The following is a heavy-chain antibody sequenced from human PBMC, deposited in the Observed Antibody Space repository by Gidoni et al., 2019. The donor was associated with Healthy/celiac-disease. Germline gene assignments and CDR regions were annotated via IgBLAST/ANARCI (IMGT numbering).Heavy chain of an antibody. CDR3: AREGGSSSCFDY. CDR1: GGSISSYY. D-gene: IGHD6-13*01. CDR2: IYYSGST. J-gene: IGHJ4*02. V-gene: IGHV4-59*01. Sequence: QVQLQESGPGLVKPSETLSLTCTVPGGSISSYYWSWIRQPPGKGLEWIGYIYYSGSTNYNPSLKSRVTISVDTSKNQFSLKLSSVTAADTAVYYCAREGGSSSCFDYWGQGTLVTVSS.